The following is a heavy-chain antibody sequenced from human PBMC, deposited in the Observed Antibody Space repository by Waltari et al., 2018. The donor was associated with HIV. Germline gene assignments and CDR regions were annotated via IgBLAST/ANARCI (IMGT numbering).Heavy chain of an antibody. D-gene: IGHD3-10*01. J-gene: IGHJ4*02. CDR1: GVSFRGYY. V-gene: IGHV4-34*01. Sequence: QVQLQQWGAGLLKPSETLSLTCAVYGVSFRGYYWSWIRQSPGKGLEWIGEINHSGSTNYNPSLKSRVTMSVDTSKNQFSLKLSFVTAADTAVYYCARGGNYYGSGSYYKLVYWGQGTLVTVSS. CDR2: INHSGST. CDR3: ARGGNYYGSGSYYKLVY.